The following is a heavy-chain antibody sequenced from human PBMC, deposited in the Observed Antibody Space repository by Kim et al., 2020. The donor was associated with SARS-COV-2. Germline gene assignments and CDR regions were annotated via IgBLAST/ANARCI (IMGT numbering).Heavy chain of an antibody. CDR3: ARQVVAASREYFDY. D-gene: IGHD2-15*01. CDR2: ISSSSYT. CDR1: GFTFSDYY. V-gene: IGHV3-11*03. Sequence: GGSLRLSCAASGFTFSDYYMSWIRQAPGKGLEWVSYISSSSYTKYADSVKGRFTISRDNAKNSLYLQMNSLRAEDTAVYYCARQVVAASREYFDYWGQGTLVTVSS. J-gene: IGHJ4*02.